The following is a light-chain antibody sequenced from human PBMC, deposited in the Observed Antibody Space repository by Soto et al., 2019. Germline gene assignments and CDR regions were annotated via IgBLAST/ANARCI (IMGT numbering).Light chain of an antibody. J-gene: IGKJ4*01. Sequence: AIRMTQSPSSFSASTGDRVTITCRASQGISSYLAWYQQKPGKAPKLLIYAASTLQSGVPSTFSGSGSGTDFTRTISCLQSEDFATYYCQQYYSYPPLTFGGGTKVEIK. CDR2: AAS. V-gene: IGKV1-8*01. CDR3: QQYYSYPPLT. CDR1: QGISSY.